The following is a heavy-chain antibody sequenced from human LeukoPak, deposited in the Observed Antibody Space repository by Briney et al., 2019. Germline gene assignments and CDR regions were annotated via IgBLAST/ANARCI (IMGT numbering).Heavy chain of an antibody. Sequence: SVKVSCKASGGTFSSYAISWVRQAPGQGLEWMGGIIPIFGTANYAQKFQGRVTITTDESTSTAYMELSSLRSEDTAVYYCARGPYSGNYDRASYYYYYYYMDVWGKGTTVTVSS. D-gene: IGHD4-23*01. V-gene: IGHV1-69*05. CDR2: IIPIFGTA. CDR1: GGTFSSYA. J-gene: IGHJ6*03. CDR3: ARGPYSGNYDRASYYYYYYYMDV.